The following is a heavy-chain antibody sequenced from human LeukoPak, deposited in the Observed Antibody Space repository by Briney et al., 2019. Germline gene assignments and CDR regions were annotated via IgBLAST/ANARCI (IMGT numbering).Heavy chain of an antibody. D-gene: IGHD3-9*01. J-gene: IGHJ5*02. Sequence: PSETLSLTCTVSGVSISSHYWSWIRQPAGNRLEWIGRVYSSGSTKYNPSLQSRVTISVDKSTNQLSLRLNSVTAADTAVYYCARDPISYDPLTGYELWGWCDPWGQGTLVTVSS. CDR1: GVSISSHY. V-gene: IGHV4-4*07. CDR2: VYSSGST. CDR3: ARDPISYDPLTGYELWGWCDP.